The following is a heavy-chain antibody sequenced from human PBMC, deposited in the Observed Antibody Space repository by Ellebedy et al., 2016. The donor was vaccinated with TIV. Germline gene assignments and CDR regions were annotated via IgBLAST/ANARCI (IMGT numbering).Heavy chain of an antibody. V-gene: IGHV3-23*01. CDR3: ARADKIDYVWGSSQESYGMDV. CDR2: ISGSGGST. D-gene: IGHD3-16*01. J-gene: IGHJ6*02. CDR1: GFTFSSYA. Sequence: GESLKISXAASGFTFSSYAMSWVRQAPGKGLEWVSAISGSGGSTYYADSVKGRFTISRDNAKNSLYLQMNSLRAEDTAVYYCARADKIDYVWGSSQESYGMDVWGQGTTVTVSS.